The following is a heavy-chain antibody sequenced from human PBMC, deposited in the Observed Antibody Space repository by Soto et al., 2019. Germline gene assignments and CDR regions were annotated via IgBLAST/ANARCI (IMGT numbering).Heavy chain of an antibody. CDR1: GFSLTTSGVG. D-gene: IGHD3-10*01. V-gene: IGHV2-5*02. Sequence: QITLKESGPTLVKPTQTLTLTCSFSGFSLTTSGVGVGWIRQSPGKALEWLAVTYWDGDERYSPSLRSRLTTTKDTPKNQVVLTMTNVDPVDTATYYCAHTLWFGELSHGWFDPWGQGTLVTVSS. CDR3: AHTLWFGELSHGWFDP. J-gene: IGHJ5*02. CDR2: TYWDGDE.